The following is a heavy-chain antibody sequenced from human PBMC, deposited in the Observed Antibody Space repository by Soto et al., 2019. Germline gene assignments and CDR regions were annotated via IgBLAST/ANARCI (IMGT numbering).Heavy chain of an antibody. V-gene: IGHV3-30*04. CDR3: AKVFTMWTGETDY. J-gene: IGHJ4*02. CDR2: ISYDGSNK. D-gene: IGHD3-10*02. Sequence: PGGSLRLSCAASGFTFSSYAMHWVRQAPGKGLEWVAVISYDGSNKYYADSVKGRFTISRDNSKNTLYLQMNSLRAEDTAVYYCAKVFTMWTGETDYWGQGTLVTVSS. CDR1: GFTFSSYA.